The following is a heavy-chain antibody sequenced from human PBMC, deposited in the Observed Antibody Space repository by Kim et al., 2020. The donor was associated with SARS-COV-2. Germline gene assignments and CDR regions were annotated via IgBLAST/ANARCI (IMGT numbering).Heavy chain of an antibody. CDR3: ARQYYDFWSGYYFRAGGENWFDP. D-gene: IGHD3-3*01. V-gene: IGHV4-34*01. J-gene: IGHJ5*02. CDR1: GGSFSGYY. CDR2: INHSGST. Sequence: SETLSLTCAVYGGSFSGYYWSWIRQPPGKGLEWIGEINHSGSTNYNPSLKSRVTISVDTSKNQFSLKLSSVTAADTAVYYCARQYYDFWSGYYFRAGGENWFDPWGQGTLVTVSS.